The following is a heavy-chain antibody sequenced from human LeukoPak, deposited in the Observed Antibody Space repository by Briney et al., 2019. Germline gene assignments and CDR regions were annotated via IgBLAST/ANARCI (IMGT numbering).Heavy chain of an antibody. V-gene: IGHV3-21*01. J-gene: IGHJ3*02. CDR3: ARVTSDRVVTLPDDAFDI. CDR2: ISSSSSYI. Sequence: TGGSLRLSCAASGFTFSSYSMNWVRQAPGKGLEWVSSISSSSSYIYYADSVKGRFTISRDNAKNSLYLQMNSLRAEDTAVYYCARVTSDRVVTLPDDAFDIWGQGTMVTVSS. D-gene: IGHD2-21*02. CDR1: GFTFSSYS.